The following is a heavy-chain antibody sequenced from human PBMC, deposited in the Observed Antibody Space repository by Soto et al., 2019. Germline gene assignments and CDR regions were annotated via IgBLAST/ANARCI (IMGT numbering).Heavy chain of an antibody. CDR1: RGTFSSFA. J-gene: IGHJ3*02. CDR2: IIPIFGTA. Sequence: VPVSCKVSRGTFSSFAISWLRQAPGQALEWMGGIIPIFGTANYAQKFQARVTITSDESTSTAYMELSSLRSEDTAVYYCARDGLDIVSVGAIAGAFDIWGQGTMVTVSS. D-gene: IGHD5-12*01. CDR3: ARDGLDIVSVGAIAGAFDI. V-gene: IGHV1-69*13.